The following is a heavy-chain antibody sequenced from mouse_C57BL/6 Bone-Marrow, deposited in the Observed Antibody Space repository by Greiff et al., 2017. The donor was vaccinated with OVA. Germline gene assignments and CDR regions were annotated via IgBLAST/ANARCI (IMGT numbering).Heavy chain of an antibody. CDR1: GYTFTSYG. Sequence: QVQLQQSGAELARPGASVKLSCKASGYTFTSYGISWVKQRTGQGLEWIGEIYPSSGNTYYNEKFKGKATLTADKSSSTAYMELRSLTSEDSAVYFGAREEEVYCGSHLDDWGQGTTLTVSS. CDR2: IYPSSGNT. J-gene: IGHJ2*01. D-gene: IGHD1-1*01. CDR3: AREEEVYCGSHLDD. V-gene: IGHV1-81*01.